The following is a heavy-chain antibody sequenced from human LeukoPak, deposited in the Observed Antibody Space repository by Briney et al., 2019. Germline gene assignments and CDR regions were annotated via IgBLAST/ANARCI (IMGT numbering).Heavy chain of an antibody. D-gene: IGHD3-22*01. CDR1: GFTFSRSS. CDR3: ATGGVHYYDTSADY. Sequence: PGGSLRLSCAASGFTFSRSSMNWVRQAPGKGLEWVSSITTSSSYIYYTDSVKGRFTISGDNAKNSLYLQMNSLRGEDTAVYYCATGGVHYYDTSADYWGQGTLVTVSS. CDR2: ITTSSSYI. V-gene: IGHV3-21*01. J-gene: IGHJ4*02.